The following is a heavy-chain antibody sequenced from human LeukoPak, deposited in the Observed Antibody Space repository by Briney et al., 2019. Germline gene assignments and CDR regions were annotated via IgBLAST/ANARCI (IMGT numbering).Heavy chain of an antibody. CDR1: GFTFNTYS. CDR3: ARGGGAAAGYPPRGYMDV. D-gene: IGHD6-13*01. V-gene: IGHV3-21*04. J-gene: IGHJ6*03. CDR2: ITSSSSYI. Sequence: PGGSLRLSCAASGFTFNTYSFNWVRQAPGKGLEWVSSITSSSSYIYYADSVKGRFTISRDNAKNSLYLQMNSLRAEDTAVYYCARGGGAAAGYPPRGYMDVWGKGTTVTISS.